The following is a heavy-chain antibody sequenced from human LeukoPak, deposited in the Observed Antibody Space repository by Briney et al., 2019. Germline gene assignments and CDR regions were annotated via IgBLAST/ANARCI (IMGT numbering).Heavy chain of an antibody. Sequence: PGGSLRLSCAASGFPFRTYGMHWVRQAPGKGLEWLAVISHDTGKIYYLDSVRGRFTISRDNSKNTLYLEMNSLRADDTAVYYCAKGRPARTYYYYGMDVWGQGTTVTVSS. J-gene: IGHJ6*02. CDR1: GFPFRTYG. V-gene: IGHV3-30*18. CDR3: AKGRPARTYYYYGMDV. CDR2: ISHDTGKI. D-gene: IGHD6-6*01.